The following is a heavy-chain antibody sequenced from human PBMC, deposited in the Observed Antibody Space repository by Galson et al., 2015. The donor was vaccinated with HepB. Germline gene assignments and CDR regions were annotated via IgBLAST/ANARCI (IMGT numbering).Heavy chain of an antibody. Sequence: SLRLSCAASGFTFSGSAIHCVRQTSGKGLEWVGLIRSRANSHATAYAASLKGRFTISRDDSKNTAYLHMNNLKTEDTAVYYCTRLGDLSGYSSSWGQGTLVTVSS. V-gene: IGHV3-73*01. CDR3: TRLGDLSGYSSS. CDR1: GFTFSGSA. CDR2: IRSRANSHAT. J-gene: IGHJ4*02. D-gene: IGHD2-2*01.